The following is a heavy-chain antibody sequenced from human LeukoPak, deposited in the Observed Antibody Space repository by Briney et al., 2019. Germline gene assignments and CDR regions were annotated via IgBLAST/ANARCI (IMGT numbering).Heavy chain of an antibody. J-gene: IGHJ4*02. CDR2: ISSGGDTT. V-gene: IGHV3-48*02. CDR3: ARAYPHPRSPKFFDD. CDR1: GFTFNTYN. Sequence: PGGSLRLSCAASGFTFNTYNMNWVRQAPGKGLEWVSCISSGGDTTYSADSVKGRFIISRDNAENSLFLQMNSLRDEDTAVYFCARAYPHPRSPKFFDDWGQGTLVTVSS. D-gene: IGHD2-21*01.